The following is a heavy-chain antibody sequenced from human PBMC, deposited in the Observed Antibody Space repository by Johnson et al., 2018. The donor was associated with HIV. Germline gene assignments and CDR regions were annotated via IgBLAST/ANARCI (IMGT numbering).Heavy chain of an antibody. CDR1: GFTFSVYA. Sequence: QVRLVESGGGVVQPGRSLRLSCAASGFTFSVYAMHWVRQAPGKGLEWVAVISYDGRSKYYSDSVKGRFTISRDNSKNTLDLQMNSLRPEDTAVYYGARCGFFRRVRDDSFDIWGQGTMVTVSS. J-gene: IGHJ3*02. V-gene: IGHV3-30*04. CDR2: ISYDGRSK. CDR3: ARCGFFRRVRDDSFDI. D-gene: IGHD3-10*01.